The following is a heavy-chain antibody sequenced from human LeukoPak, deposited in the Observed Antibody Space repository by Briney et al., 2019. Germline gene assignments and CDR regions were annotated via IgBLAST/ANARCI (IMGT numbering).Heavy chain of an antibody. J-gene: IGHJ4*02. V-gene: IGHV3-48*01. Sequence: PGGSLRVSCSASGFTFTQYTTKWVGQAAGKGTEWFSYIYDSGSVTHYEDSVNGRFTISRDNAENSRYRQMNSLRVEDTAVYYCTRDLEYWSQGVQVTVSS. CDR2: IYDSGSVT. CDR3: TRDLEY. CDR1: GFTFTQYT.